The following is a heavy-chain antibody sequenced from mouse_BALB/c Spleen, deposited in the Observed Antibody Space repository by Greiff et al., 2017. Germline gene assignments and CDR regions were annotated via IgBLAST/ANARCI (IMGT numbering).Heavy chain of an antibody. CDR1: GFTFSSFG. CDR3: ARLTTGRDY. V-gene: IGHV5-17*02. J-gene: IGHJ2*01. Sequence: EVQLQESGGGLVQPGGSRKLSCAASGFTFSSFGMHWVRQAPEKGLEWVAYISSGSSTIYYADTVKGRFTISRDNPKNTLFLQMTSLRSEDTAMYYCARLTTGRDYWGQGTTLTVSS. CDR2: ISSGSSTI. D-gene: IGHD1-1*01.